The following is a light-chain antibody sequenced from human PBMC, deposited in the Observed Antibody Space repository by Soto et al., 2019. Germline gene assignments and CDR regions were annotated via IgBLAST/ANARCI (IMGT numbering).Light chain of an antibody. V-gene: IGKV3-15*01. CDR2: GAS. Sequence: EIVMTQSPATLSVSPGERATLSCRASQSVSTNLAWYQQKPGQAPRLLIYGASTRATGIPARFSGSGSGTEIPITIGMLQAEDFVVYYCQQYNNWLTFGGGTKVEIK. CDR1: QSVSTN. J-gene: IGKJ4*01. CDR3: QQYNNWLT.